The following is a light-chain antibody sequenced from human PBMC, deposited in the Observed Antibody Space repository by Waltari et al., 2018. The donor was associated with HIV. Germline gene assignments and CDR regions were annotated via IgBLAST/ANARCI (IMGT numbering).Light chain of an antibody. V-gene: IGKV3-20*01. CDR3: QQYDSSPWT. CDR2: GAS. CDR1: QIITTRY. Sequence: EIVLTQSPGTLSLFPGERATLSCRASQIITTRYLAWYQQKPGQAPRVLIYGASSRATGIPDRFSGSGSGTDFTLTISRLEPEDFAVYHCQQYDSSPWTFGQGTKVEIK. J-gene: IGKJ1*01.